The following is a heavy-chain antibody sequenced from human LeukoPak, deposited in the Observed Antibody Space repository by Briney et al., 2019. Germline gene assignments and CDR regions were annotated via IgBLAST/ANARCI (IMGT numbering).Heavy chain of an antibody. CDR1: GFTFSGYA. CDR3: AKDTATLGYSYGPLDY. D-gene: IGHD5-18*01. Sequence: TGGSLRLSCAASGFTFSGYAMSWVRQAPGKGLEWVSAISGSGGSTYYADSVKGRFTISRDNSKNTLYLQMNSLRAEDTAVYYCAKDTATLGYSYGPLDYWGQGTLVTVSS. V-gene: IGHV3-23*01. J-gene: IGHJ4*02. CDR2: ISGSGGST.